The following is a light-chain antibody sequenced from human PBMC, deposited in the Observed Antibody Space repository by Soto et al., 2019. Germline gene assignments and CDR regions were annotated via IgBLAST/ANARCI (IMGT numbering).Light chain of an antibody. Sequence: ERVMTQSPATVSVSPGERATLSCRASQSVSSNLAWYQQKPGQAPRLLIYATSTRATGIPARFSGSGSGTEFTLTISTLQSEDFAVYYCQQYNNWPHTFGGGTKVEVK. J-gene: IGKJ4*01. CDR1: QSVSSN. CDR2: ATS. V-gene: IGKV3-15*01. CDR3: QQYNNWPHT.